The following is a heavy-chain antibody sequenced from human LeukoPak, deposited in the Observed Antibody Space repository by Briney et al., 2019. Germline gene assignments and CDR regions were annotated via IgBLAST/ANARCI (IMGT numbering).Heavy chain of an antibody. CDR1: GFTFSSYA. CDR2: ISSNGGST. D-gene: IGHD5-12*01. V-gene: IGHV3-64*01. CDR3: ARDPERYSLDL. J-gene: IGHJ2*01. Sequence: SGGSLRLSCAASGFTFSSYAMHWVRQAPGKGLEYVSAISSNGGSTYYANSVKGRFTISRDNSKNTLYLQMGSLRAEDMAVYYCARDPERYSLDLWGRGTLVTVSS.